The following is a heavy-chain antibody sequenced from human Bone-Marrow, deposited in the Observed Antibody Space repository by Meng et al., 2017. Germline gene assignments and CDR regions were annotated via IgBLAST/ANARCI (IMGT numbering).Heavy chain of an antibody. J-gene: IGHJ4*02. CDR1: GFNVNSNY. V-gene: IGHV3-66*02. D-gene: IGHD3-22*01. CDR2: LYSDATA. Sequence: GESLKISCAGSGFNVNSNYMSWVRQAPGKGLEWVSVLYSDATAYYVDSVKGRFTISRDNSKNTVYLQMNNLRAEDTAVYYCTRRFYYDSGGYYHFESWGQGTLVTVSS. CDR3: TRRFYYDSGGYYHFES.